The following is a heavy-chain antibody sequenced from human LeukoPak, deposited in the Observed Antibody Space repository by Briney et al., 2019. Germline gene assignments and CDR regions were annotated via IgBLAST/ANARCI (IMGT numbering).Heavy chain of an antibody. D-gene: IGHD2-15*01. CDR2: FSRNGVTT. V-gene: IGHV3-43*01. CDR3: AKEKDTIYFDL. CDR1: GFNFRAFT. Sequence: GGSLRLSCGAFGFNFRAFTMHWVGQAPGKGLEWVSLFSRNGVTTYYAESVRGRFTISRDNSKNSVYLQMDSLTTEDTAVYYCAKEKDTIYFDLWGQGTMVTVSA. J-gene: IGHJ3*01.